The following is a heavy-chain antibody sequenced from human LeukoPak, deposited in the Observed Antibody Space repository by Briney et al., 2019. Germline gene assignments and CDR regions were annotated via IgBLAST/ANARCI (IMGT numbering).Heavy chain of an antibody. CDR2: IYYTGST. CDR1: GGSISSLY. Sequence: PSETLSLTCSVSGGSISSLYWSWIRHPPGKGLGRIGYIYYTGSTNYNPSLKSRVTMFVDMSKNQFSLRLSSVTAADTAVYYCARHRAYSSSSPFDYWGQGTLVTVSS. CDR3: ARHRAYSSSSPFDY. V-gene: IGHV4-59*08. J-gene: IGHJ4*02. D-gene: IGHD6-6*01.